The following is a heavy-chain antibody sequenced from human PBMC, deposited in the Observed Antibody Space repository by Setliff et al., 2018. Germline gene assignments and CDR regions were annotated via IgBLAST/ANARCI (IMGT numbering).Heavy chain of an antibody. D-gene: IGHD3-16*02. V-gene: IGHV1-18*01. J-gene: IGHJ5*02. CDR2: INAYNGNT. CDR3: ARVNPTMITFGGVIVIWFDP. CDR1: GYTFTRYG. Sequence: ASVKVSCKASGYTFTRYGISWVRQAPGQGLEWMGWINAYNGNTNYAQKLQGRVTMTTDTSTSTAYMELRSLRSDDTAVYYCARVNPTMITFGGVIVIWFDPWGQGTLVTVSS.